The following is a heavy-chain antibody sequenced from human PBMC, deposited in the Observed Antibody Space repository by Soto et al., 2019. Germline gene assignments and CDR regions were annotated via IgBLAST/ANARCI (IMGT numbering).Heavy chain of an antibody. CDR3: ARGVEMSATTIAAFDI. CDR1: GGTFSSYA. J-gene: IGHJ3*02. V-gene: IGHV1-69*05. CDR2: IIPIFGTA. D-gene: IGHD1-7*01. Sequence: SVKVSCKASGGTFSSYAISWVRQAPGQGLEWMGGIIPIFGTANYAQKFQGRVSITRDTSASTAYMELSSLRSEDTAMYYCARGVEMSATTIAAFDIWGQGTMVTVSS.